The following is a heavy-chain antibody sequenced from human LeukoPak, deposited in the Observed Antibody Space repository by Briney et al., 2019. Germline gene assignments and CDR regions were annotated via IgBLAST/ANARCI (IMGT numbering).Heavy chain of an antibody. CDR3: SRRRDGYNGNWYFDL. CDR2: IYYSGST. Sequence: SETLSLTCTVSGRSISSSSYYWGWIRQPPGKGLEWIGSIYYSGSTYYNPSLKSRVTISVDTSKNQCSLKLSSVTAADTAVYYCSRRRDGYNGNWYFDLWGRGTLVTVSS. J-gene: IGHJ2*01. D-gene: IGHD5-24*01. CDR1: GRSISSSSYY. V-gene: IGHV4-39*07.